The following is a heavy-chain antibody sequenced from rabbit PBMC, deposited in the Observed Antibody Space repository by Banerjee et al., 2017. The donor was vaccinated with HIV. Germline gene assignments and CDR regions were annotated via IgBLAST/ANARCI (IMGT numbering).Heavy chain of an antibody. CDR3: ARDTASSFSSYGMDL. V-gene: IGHV1S40*01. CDR1: GFSFAFNDY. Sequence: QSLEESGGDLVKPGASVTLTCTASGFSFAFNDYMCWVRQAPGKGLEWIACIHSGDSGYTYYATWAKGRFTISKTSSTTVTLQMTRLTAADTATYFCARDTASSFSSYGMDLWGQGTLVTVS. J-gene: IGHJ6*01. CDR2: IHSGDSGYT. D-gene: IGHD8-1*01.